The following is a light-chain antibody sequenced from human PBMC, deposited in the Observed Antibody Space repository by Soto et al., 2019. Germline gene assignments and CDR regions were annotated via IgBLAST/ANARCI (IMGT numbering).Light chain of an antibody. CDR3: QQHNNWPPWT. J-gene: IGKJ1*01. CDR2: GAS. V-gene: IGKV3-15*01. CDR1: QSVNTK. Sequence: ETVMTQSPATLSVSPGERATLSCSASQSVNTKLAWYQQKPGQAPRLLIYGASTRATGVPARFSGSGSGTDFTITINILQSEDFAVYYCQQHNNWPPWTFGQGTKVEIK.